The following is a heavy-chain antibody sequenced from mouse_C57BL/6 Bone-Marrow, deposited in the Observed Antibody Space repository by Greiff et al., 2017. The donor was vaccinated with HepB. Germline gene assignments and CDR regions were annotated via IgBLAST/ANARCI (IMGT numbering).Heavy chain of an antibody. CDR1: GFTFSDYG. Sequence: EVMLVESGGGLVKPGGSLKLSCAASGFTFSDYGMHWVRQAPEKGLEWVAYISSGSSTIYYADTVKGRFTISRDNAKNTLFLQMTSLRSEDTAMYYCASSEGIWFAYWGQGTLVTVSA. CDR2: ISSGSSTI. CDR3: ASSEGIWFAY. J-gene: IGHJ3*01. V-gene: IGHV5-17*01.